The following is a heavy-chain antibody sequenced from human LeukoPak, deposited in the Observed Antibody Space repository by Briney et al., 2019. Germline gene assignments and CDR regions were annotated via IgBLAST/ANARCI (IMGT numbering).Heavy chain of an antibody. J-gene: IGHJ5*02. D-gene: IGHD3-16*01. CDR1: GGSIRSSSYY. CDR2: IYCSGST. Sequence: SETLSLTCAVSGGSIRSSSYYWAWIRQPPGKGLEWIGYIYCSGSTNYNPSLKSRVTISVDTSKNQFSLKLSSVTAADTAVYYCARGGVGSWFDPWGQGTLVIVSS. V-gene: IGHV4-61*05. CDR3: ARGGVGSWFDP.